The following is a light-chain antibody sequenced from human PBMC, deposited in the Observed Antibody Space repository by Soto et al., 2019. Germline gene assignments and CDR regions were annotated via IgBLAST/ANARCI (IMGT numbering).Light chain of an antibody. CDR2: GAS. CDR3: QQYGSSPKT. J-gene: IGKJ1*01. V-gene: IGKV3-20*01. CDR1: RSVGSNF. Sequence: EIVLTQSPGTLSLSPGERATLSCRASRSVGSNFLAWYQQKPGQAPRLLIYGASSRAADIPDRFRGSGSGTDFTLTISRLEPEDFAVYYCQQYGSSPKTFGQGTKLEIK.